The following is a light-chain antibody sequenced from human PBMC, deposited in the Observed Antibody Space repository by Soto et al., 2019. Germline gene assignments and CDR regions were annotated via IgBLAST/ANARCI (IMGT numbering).Light chain of an antibody. V-gene: IGKV1-5*03. J-gene: IGKJ4*01. Sequence: DIQMTQSPSTLSASVGDRVTITCRTSQSISSWLAWYQQKPGKAPKLLIYKASGLESGVPSRFSGSGSGTESTLTISSPQPDDFATYYCQQYNSYPLTFGGGTKVEIK. CDR3: QQYNSYPLT. CDR2: KAS. CDR1: QSISSW.